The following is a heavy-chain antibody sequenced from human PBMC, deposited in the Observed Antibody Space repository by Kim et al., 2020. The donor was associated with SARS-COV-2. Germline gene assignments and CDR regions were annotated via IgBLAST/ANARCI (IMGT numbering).Heavy chain of an antibody. J-gene: IGHJ4*02. CDR2: ISGSGGST. D-gene: IGHD6-13*01. CDR1: GFTFSSYA. Sequence: GGSLRLSCAASGFTFSSYAMNWVRQAPGKGLEWVSAISGSGGSTYYADSVKGRFTISRDNSKNTLYLQMNSLRTEDTAVYYCANAIAAGRSFDSWGQGTLVTVSS. CDR3: ANAIAAGRSFDS. V-gene: IGHV3-23*01.